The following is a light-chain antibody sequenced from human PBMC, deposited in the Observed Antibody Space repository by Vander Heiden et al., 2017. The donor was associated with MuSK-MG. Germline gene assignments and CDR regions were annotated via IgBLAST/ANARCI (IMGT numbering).Light chain of an antibody. Sequence: IVMTPSPATLSVSPGERATLSCRASQSVSSNLAWYQQKPGQAPRLLIYGASNRATGIPARFSGSGSGTEFTLTISSLQSEDFAVYYCQQYSHWPPNTFGQGTKLEIK. V-gene: IGKV3-15*01. J-gene: IGKJ2*01. CDR3: QQYSHWPPNT. CDR1: QSVSSN. CDR2: GAS.